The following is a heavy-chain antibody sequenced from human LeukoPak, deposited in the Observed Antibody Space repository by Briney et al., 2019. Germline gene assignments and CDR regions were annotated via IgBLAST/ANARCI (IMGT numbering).Heavy chain of an antibody. D-gene: IGHD3-9*01. J-gene: IGHJ4*02. CDR3: ARVRGRYFDWLLWRDLDY. CDR1: GFTVSSNY. Sequence: PGGSLRLSCAASGFTVSSNYMSWVCQAPGKGLEWVSVIYSGGSTYYADSVKGRFTISRDNSKNTLYLQMNSLRAEDTAVYYCARVRGRYFDWLLWRDLDYWGQGTLVTVSS. V-gene: IGHV3-66*01. CDR2: IYSGGST.